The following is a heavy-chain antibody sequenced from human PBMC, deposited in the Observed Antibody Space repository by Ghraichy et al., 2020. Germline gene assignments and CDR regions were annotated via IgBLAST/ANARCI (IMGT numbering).Heavy chain of an antibody. CDR1: GFTFSSST. D-gene: IGHD3-16*02. V-gene: IGHV3-23*01. CDR3: AKDRSRVVSDAFDI. J-gene: IGHJ3*02. Sequence: GGSLRLSCAASGFTFSSSTMSWVRQAPGKGLQWVSTISGRTGSTYYADFVKGRFTISRDNSKNTLYLQMNSLRVEDTAIYYCAKDRSRVVSDAFDIWGQGTMVTVSS. CDR2: ISGRTGST.